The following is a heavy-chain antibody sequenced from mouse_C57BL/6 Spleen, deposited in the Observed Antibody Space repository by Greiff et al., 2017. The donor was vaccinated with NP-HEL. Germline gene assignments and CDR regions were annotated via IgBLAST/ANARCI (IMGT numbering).Heavy chain of an antibody. D-gene: IGHD2-2*01. J-gene: IGHJ2*01. V-gene: IGHV1-15*01. CDR3: TNGMVTTEYYFDY. Sequence: VQLVESGAELVRPGASVTLSCKASGYTFTDYEMHWVKQTPVHGLEWIGAIDPETGGTAYNQKFKGKAILTADKSSSTAYMELRSLTSEDSAVYYCTNGMVTTEYYFDYWGQGTTLTVSS. CDR2: IDPETGGT. CDR1: GYTFTDYE.